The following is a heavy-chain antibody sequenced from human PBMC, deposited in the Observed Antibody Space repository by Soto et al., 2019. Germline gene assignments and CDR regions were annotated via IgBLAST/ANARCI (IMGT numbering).Heavy chain of an antibody. Sequence: QVQLVQSGAEVKKPGSSVKVSCKASGGTFSSYAISWVRQAPGQGLEWMGGLIPVFGTANYPQKFQGRVTITADKSTSTAYMEVRSLRSEDTAVYYCSRVWETAGVTTPFAYWGQGTLVTVSS. CDR3: SRVWETAGVTTPFAY. CDR1: GGTFSSYA. J-gene: IGHJ4*02. D-gene: IGHD1-26*01. V-gene: IGHV1-69*06. CDR2: LIPVFGTA.